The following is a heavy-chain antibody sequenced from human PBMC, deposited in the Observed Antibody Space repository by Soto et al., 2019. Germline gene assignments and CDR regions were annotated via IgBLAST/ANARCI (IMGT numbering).Heavy chain of an antibody. CDR1: GCSMSSYY. V-gene: IGHV4-59*01. CDR2: IYYSGST. CDR3: ARRYGGNFDY. Sequence: SETLSLTCTFSGCSMSSYYWSWIRQPPGKGLEWVGYIYYSGSTNYNPSLKSRVTISVDTSKNQFSLKLSSVTAADTAVYYCARRYGGNFDYWGQGTLVTVSS. J-gene: IGHJ4*02. D-gene: IGHD3-16*01.